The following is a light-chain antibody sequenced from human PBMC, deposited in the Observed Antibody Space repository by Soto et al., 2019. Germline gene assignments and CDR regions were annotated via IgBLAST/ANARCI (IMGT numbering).Light chain of an antibody. CDR2: GAS. J-gene: IGKJ1*01. V-gene: IGKV3-15*01. Sequence: EIVMTQSPATLSVSPGERATLSCRASQSVSSNLAWYQQKPGQAPRLLIYGASTRATGIPARVSGSGSVTEFTLTISSLQSEAFAVYYCQHYNNWRRTFGQGTKVEIK. CDR3: QHYNNWRRT. CDR1: QSVSSN.